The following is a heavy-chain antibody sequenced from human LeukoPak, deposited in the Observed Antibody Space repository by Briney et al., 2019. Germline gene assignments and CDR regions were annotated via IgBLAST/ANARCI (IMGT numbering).Heavy chain of an antibody. V-gene: IGHV3-23*01. D-gene: IGHD5-12*01. Sequence: GGSLRLSCAASGFTFSSYAMTWVRQAPGKGLEWVSTISVTASGVSTYYADSVKGRLTISRDNSKDTLFLQMNSLRAEDTAVYYCARGRGYGAYDWNDYWGQGTLVTVSS. CDR1: GFTFSSYA. J-gene: IGHJ4*02. CDR2: ISVTASGVST. CDR3: ARGRGYGAYDWNDY.